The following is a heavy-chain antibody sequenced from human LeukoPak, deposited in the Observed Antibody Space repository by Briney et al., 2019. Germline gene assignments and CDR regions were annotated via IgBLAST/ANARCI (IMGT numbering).Heavy chain of an antibody. CDR2: IYYSGST. D-gene: IGHD3-3*01. CDR3: GRLFYDFWSGHYYYYMDV. Sequence: AETLSLTCTVSGGSIRSTSYYWGWIRQPPGKGLEWGGSIYYSGSTYYKPSLKRRVTISVDTSKNHFSLKLSSVTAADTAVYYCGRLFYDFWSGHYYYYMDVWGKGTTVTVSS. V-gene: IGHV4-39*01. J-gene: IGHJ6*03. CDR1: GGSIRSTSYY.